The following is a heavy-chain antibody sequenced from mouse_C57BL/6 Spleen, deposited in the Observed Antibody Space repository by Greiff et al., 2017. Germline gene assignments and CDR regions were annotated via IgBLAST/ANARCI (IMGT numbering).Heavy chain of an antibody. D-gene: IGHD2-3*01. V-gene: IGHV5-17*01. Sequence: DVKLVESGGGLVKPGGSLKLSCAASGFTFSDYGMHWVRQAPEKGLEWVAYISSGSSTIYYADTVKGRFTISRDNAKNTLFLQMTSLRSEDTAMYYCARDGYYGYAMDYWGQGTSVTVSS. CDR1: GFTFSDYG. J-gene: IGHJ4*01. CDR2: ISSGSSTI. CDR3: ARDGYYGYAMDY.